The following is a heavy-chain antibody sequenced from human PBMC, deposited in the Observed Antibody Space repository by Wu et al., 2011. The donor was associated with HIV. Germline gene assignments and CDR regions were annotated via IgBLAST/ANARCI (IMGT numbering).Heavy chain of an antibody. CDR2: INPNSGAT. Sequence: QVQLVQSGAEVKKPGASAKVSCKASGYTFSGYHIHWVRHAPGQGLEWVGWINPNSGATQCAKKFQERVAMTRDTTNNTVYVELNRLTSDDTATCYCARDWGATVVVYLLDSWGQGTPVTVSS. CDR1: GYTFSGYH. CDR3: ARDWGATVVVYLLDS. D-gene: IGHD2-15*01. J-gene: IGHJ5*01. V-gene: IGHV1-2*02.